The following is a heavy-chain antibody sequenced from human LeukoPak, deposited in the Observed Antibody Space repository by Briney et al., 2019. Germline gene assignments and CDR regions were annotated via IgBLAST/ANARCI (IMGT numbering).Heavy chain of an antibody. V-gene: IGHV4-59*01. D-gene: IGHD5-24*01. CDR1: GGSISSYY. Sequence: SETLSLTCTVSGGSISSYYWNWIRQTPGKGLEWIGYIYYSGSTKYNLSLKSRVTILVDTSNNQFALRPSSVTAADTAVYYCARGGRRDGYNTFYFDHWGQGALVTVSS. CDR2: IYYSGST. J-gene: IGHJ4*02. CDR3: ARGGRRDGYNTFYFDH.